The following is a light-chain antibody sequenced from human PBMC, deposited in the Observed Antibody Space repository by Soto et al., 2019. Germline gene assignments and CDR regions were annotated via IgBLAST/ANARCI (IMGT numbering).Light chain of an antibody. J-gene: IGKJ2*01. CDR2: GAS. CDR3: QQYNKWPLT. CDR1: QSISSY. V-gene: IGKV3-15*01. Sequence: EMVMTQSPATLSVSPGERATLSCRASQSISSYLAWYRQKPGQGPRLLIYGASTRATGIPARFSGSGSGTEFTLTISSLQSEDFAVYYCQQYNKWPLTFGQGTKLEIK.